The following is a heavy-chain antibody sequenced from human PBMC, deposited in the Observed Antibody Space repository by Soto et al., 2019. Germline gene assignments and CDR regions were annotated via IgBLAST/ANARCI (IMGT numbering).Heavy chain of an antibody. Sequence: GGSLRLSCAASGFTFSSYSMNWVRQAPGKGLEWVSYISSSSSTIYYADSVKGRFTISRDNAKNSLYLQMNSLRDEDTAVYYCARVNSGYGWYDAFDIWGQGTMVTVSS. D-gene: IGHD5-12*01. CDR2: ISSSSSTI. CDR3: ARVNSGYGWYDAFDI. CDR1: GFTFSSYS. V-gene: IGHV3-48*02. J-gene: IGHJ3*02.